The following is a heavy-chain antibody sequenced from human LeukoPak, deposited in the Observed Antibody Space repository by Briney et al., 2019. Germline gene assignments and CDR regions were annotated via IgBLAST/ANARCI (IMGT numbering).Heavy chain of an antibody. CDR1: GFTFSSYW. CDR2: IKQDGSEK. V-gene: IGHV3-7*04. J-gene: IGHJ4*02. CDR3: ARASNIVVVPAASNYYFDY. D-gene: IGHD2-2*01. Sequence: GGSLRLSCAASGFTFSSYWMSWVRQAPGKGLEWVANIKQDGSEKYYVDSVKGRFTISRDNAKNSLHLQMNSLRAEDTAVYYCARASNIVVVPAASNYYFDYWGQGTLVTVSS.